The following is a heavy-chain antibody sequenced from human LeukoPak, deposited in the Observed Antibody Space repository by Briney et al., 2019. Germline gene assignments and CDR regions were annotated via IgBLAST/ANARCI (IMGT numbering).Heavy chain of an antibody. CDR1: GFTFSSYA. J-gene: IGHJ6*02. V-gene: IGHV3-30*04. CDR2: ISYDGSNK. D-gene: IGHD6-13*01. Sequence: GGSLRLSCAASGFTFSSYAMHWVRQAPGKGLEWVAVISYDGSNKYYADSVKGRFTTSRDNSKNTLYLQMNSLRAEDTAVYYCARSEGNRQLVILYGMDVWGQGTTVTVSS. CDR3: ARSEGNRQLVILYGMDV.